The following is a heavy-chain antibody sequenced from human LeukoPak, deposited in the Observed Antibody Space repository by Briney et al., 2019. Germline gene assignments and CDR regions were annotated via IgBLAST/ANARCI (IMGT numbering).Heavy chain of an antibody. CDR3: ARGRSGGHFAYYYYGMDV. Sequence: SETLSLTCAVYGGSFSGYYWSWIRQPPGKGLEWIGEINHSGSTNYNPSLKSRVTISVDTSKNQFSLKLSSVTAADTAVYCCARGRSGGHFAYYYYGMDVWGQGTTVTVSS. J-gene: IGHJ6*02. CDR2: INHSGST. CDR1: GGSFSGYY. V-gene: IGHV4-34*01. D-gene: IGHD2/OR15-2a*01.